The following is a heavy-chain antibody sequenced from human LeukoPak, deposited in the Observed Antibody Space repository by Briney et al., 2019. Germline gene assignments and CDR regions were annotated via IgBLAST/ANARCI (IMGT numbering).Heavy chain of an antibody. D-gene: IGHD1-7*01. CDR2: ITSSGTTK. CDR3: ARGLELYLTDY. Sequence: PGGSLRLSCAASGFTFSSYEMNWVRQAPGKGLEWVSYITSSGTTKYYADSVRGRFTISRDNAKNSLYLQMNTLRAEDTALYYCARGLELYLTDYWGQGTQVTVSS. J-gene: IGHJ4*02. CDR1: GFTFSSYE. V-gene: IGHV3-48*03.